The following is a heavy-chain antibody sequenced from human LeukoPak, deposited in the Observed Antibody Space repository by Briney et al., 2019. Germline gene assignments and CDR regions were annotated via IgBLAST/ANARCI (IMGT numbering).Heavy chain of an antibody. CDR1: GFTFDDYA. D-gene: IGHD3-22*01. CDR3: AKDRGSSGFPYFDY. Sequence: GGSLRLSCAASGFTFDDYAMHWVRQAPGKGLEWVSGISWNSGSIGYADSVKGRFTISRDNAKNSLYLQMNSLRAEDTALYYCAKDRGSSGFPYFDYWGQGTLVTVSS. CDR2: ISWNSGSI. J-gene: IGHJ4*02. V-gene: IGHV3-9*01.